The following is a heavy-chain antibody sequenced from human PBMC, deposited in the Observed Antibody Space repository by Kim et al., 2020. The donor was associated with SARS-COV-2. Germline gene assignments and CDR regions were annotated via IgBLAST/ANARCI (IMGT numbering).Heavy chain of an antibody. V-gene: IGHV4-59*08. Sequence: SETLSLTCTVSGGSISSYYWSWIRQPPGKGLEWIGYIYYSGSTNYNPSLKSRVTISVDTSKNQFYLQLSSVTAADTAVYYCARHTPVWWGYLDYWGQGTLVTVSS. J-gene: IGHJ4*02. CDR1: GGSISSYY. CDR2: IYYSGST. D-gene: IGHD1-26*01. CDR3: ARHTPVWWGYLDY.